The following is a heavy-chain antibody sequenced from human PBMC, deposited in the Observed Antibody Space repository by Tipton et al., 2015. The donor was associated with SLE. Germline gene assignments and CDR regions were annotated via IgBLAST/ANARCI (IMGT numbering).Heavy chain of an antibody. CDR2: IYYSGST. D-gene: IGHD5-18*01. CDR1: GGSISSHY. CDR3: ARVGSAARVVDY. J-gene: IGHJ4*02. Sequence: TLSLTCTVSGGSISSHYWSWIRQPPGKGLEWIGYIYYSGSTYYNPSLKSRLTISVDTSKNQFSLKLSSVTAADTAVYYCARVGSAARVVDYWGQGTLVTVSS. V-gene: IGHV4-59*11.